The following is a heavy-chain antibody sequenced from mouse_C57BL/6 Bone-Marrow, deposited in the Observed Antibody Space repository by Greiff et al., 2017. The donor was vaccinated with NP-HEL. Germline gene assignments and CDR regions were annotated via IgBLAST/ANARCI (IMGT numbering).Heavy chain of an antibody. Sequence: VQLQQSGAELARPGASVKLSCKASGYTFTSYGISWVKQRTGQGLEWIGEIYPRRGNTYYNEKFKGKATLTADKSSSTAYMELRSLTSEDSAVYFCARLRYLDYWGQGTTLTVSS. J-gene: IGHJ2*01. D-gene: IGHD1-1*01. CDR1: GYTFTSYG. CDR2: IYPRRGNT. CDR3: ARLRYLDY. V-gene: IGHV1-81*01.